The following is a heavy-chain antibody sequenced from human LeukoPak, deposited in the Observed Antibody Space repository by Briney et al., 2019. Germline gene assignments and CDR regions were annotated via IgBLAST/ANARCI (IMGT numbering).Heavy chain of an antibody. CDR3: ARVTGYRTEDYFDY. Sequence: SETLSLTCAVYGGSISSYYWSWIRQPPGKGLEWIGYIYYSGSTNYNPSLKSRVTISVETSKNEFSLKLRSVTAADTAVYYCARVTGYRTEDYFDYWGQGTLVTVSS. D-gene: IGHD6-13*01. V-gene: IGHV4-59*01. J-gene: IGHJ4*02. CDR1: GGSISSYY. CDR2: IYYSGST.